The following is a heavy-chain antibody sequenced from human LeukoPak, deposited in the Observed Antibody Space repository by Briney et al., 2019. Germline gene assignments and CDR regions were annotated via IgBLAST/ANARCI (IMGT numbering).Heavy chain of an antibody. J-gene: IGHJ4*02. D-gene: IGHD2-2*01. V-gene: IGHV5-51*01. CDR2: IYPGDSDT. CDR3: ARRGRYCSSTSCYAPY. CDR1: GYSFTSYW. Sequence: GESLKTSCKASGYSFTSYWIGWVRQMPGKGLEWMGIIYPGDSDTRYSPSFQGQVTISADKSISTAYLQWSSLKASDTAMYYCARRGRYCSSTSCYAPYWGQGTLVTVSS.